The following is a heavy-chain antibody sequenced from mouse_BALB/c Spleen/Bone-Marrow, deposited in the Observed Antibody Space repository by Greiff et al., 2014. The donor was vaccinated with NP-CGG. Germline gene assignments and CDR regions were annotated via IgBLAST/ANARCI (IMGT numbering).Heavy chain of an antibody. CDR3: ARGWLITY. CDR2: FYPGNGDT. D-gene: IGHD1-1*02. Sequence: LQXSXAELVKPGASVKMSCKASGYTFTSYSMHWVKQTPGQGLEWIGTFYPGNGDTSYDQKFKGKATLTADTFSSTAYMQXXSLTSEDSAVYYCARGWLITYWGQGTLVTVSA. CDR1: GYTFTSYS. V-gene: IGHV1-12*01. J-gene: IGHJ3*01.